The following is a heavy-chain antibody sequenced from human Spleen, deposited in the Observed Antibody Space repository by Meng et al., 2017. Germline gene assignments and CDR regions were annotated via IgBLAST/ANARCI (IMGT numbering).Heavy chain of an antibody. CDR3: ARILIAATGKFDY. CDR1: GGSISSSSYY. Sequence: QRQLQESGPGLVEPSETLPLTCTVSGGSISSSSYYWGWVRQPPGKGLEWIGDIYYGGSTYYNPSLKSRVTMSVDTSKNQFSLKLSSVTAADTAVYYCARILIAATGKFDYWGQGILVTVSS. J-gene: IGHJ4*02. CDR2: IYYGGST. V-gene: IGHV4-39*07. D-gene: IGHD6-13*01.